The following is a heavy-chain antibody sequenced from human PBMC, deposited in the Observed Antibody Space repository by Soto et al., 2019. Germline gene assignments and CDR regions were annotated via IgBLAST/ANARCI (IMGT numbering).Heavy chain of an antibody. CDR3: ARVGLKYYYDSSGYEY. D-gene: IGHD3-22*01. J-gene: IGHJ4*02. V-gene: IGHV3-30-3*01. CDR2: ISYDGSNK. Sequence: GGSLRLSCAASGFTFSSYAMHWVRQAPGKGLEWVAVISYDGSNKYYADSVRGRFTISRDNSKNTLYLQMNSLRAEDTAVYYCARVGLKYYYDSSGYEYWGQGTLVTVSS. CDR1: GFTFSSYA.